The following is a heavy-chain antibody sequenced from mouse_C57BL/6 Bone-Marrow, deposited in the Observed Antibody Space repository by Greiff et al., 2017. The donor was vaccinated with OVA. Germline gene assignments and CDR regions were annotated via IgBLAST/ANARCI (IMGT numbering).Heavy chain of an antibody. D-gene: IGHD2-1*01. J-gene: IGHJ1*03. CDR1: GYAFSSSW. Sequence: QVQLKESGPELVKPGASVKISCKASGYAFSSSWMNWVKQRPGKGLEWIGRIYPGDGDTNYTGKFKGKATLTADKSSSTAYMQLSSLTSEDSAVYFCARAGGNYWYFDVWGTGTTVTVSS. CDR3: ARAGGNYWYFDV. V-gene: IGHV1-82*01. CDR2: IYPGDGDT.